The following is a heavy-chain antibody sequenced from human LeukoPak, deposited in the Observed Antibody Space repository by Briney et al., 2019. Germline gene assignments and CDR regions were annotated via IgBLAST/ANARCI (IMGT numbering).Heavy chain of an antibody. CDR1: GYTFSNYG. J-gene: IGHJ5*02. CDR3: VRDPSNTSGWKTWFDP. Sequence: ASVKVSCKASGYTFSNYGISWVRQATGRGLEWMGWISGQTGKTKQAQKFQGRITLTTDSATNTAYLELRSLTSDDTAVYYCVRDPSNTSGWKTWFDPWGQGTLVTVSS. D-gene: IGHD6-19*01. V-gene: IGHV1-18*01. CDR2: ISGQTGKT.